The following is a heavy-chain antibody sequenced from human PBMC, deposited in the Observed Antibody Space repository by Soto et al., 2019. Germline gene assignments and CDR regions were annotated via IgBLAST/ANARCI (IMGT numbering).Heavy chain of an antibody. CDR1: GYSFTSYW. J-gene: IGHJ4*02. V-gene: IGHV5-10-1*01. Sequence: PGESLKISCKGSGYSFTSYWISWVRQMPGKGLEWMGRIDPSDSYTNYSPSFQGHVTISADKSISTAYLQWSSLKASDTAMYYCARLGQIAAADHYFDYWGQGTLVTVSS. D-gene: IGHD6-13*01. CDR3: ARLGQIAAADHYFDY. CDR2: IDPSDSYT.